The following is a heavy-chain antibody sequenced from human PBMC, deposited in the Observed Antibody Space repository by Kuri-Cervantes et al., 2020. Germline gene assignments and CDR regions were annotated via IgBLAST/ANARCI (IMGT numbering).Heavy chain of an antibody. Sequence: GGSLRLSCAASGFTFSDHYMDWVRQAPGKGLEWVGRTRNKANSYTTEYAASVKGRFTISRDDSKNSLYLQMNSLRAEDTAVYYCARGGYTSSYYWGYWGQGTLVTVSS. CDR3: ARGGYTSSYYWGY. J-gene: IGHJ4*02. CDR1: GFTFSDHY. CDR2: TRNKANSYTT. V-gene: IGHV3-72*01. D-gene: IGHD6-13*01.